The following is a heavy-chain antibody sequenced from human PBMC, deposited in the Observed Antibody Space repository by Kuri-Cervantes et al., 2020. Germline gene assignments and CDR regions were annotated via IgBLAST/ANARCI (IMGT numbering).Heavy chain of an antibody. CDR1: GYTFGGHY. CDR2: INPISGGT. CDR3: ARAPLILWFGDPGGDY. Sequence: ASVKVSCKASGYTFGGHYIHWMRQAPGQGLEWMGWINPISGGTNYAQKFQGRVIVTRDTSINTVYMEMRSLRSDDTAVYYCARAPLILWFGDPGGDYWGQGTLVTVSS. J-gene: IGHJ4*02. D-gene: IGHD3-10*01. V-gene: IGHV1-2*02.